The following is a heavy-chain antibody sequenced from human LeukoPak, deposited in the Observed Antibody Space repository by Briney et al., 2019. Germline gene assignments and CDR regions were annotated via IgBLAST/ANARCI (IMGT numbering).Heavy chain of an antibody. D-gene: IGHD5-12*01. CDR2: IKQDGSEK. CDR3: AKGYSGYERYYYGMDV. CDR1: GFTFSSYW. J-gene: IGHJ6*02. V-gene: IGHV3-7*03. Sequence: PGGSLRLSCAASGFTFSSYWMSWVRQAPGKGLEWAANIKQDGSEKYYVDSVKGRFTISRDNAKNSLYLQMNSLRAEDTAVYYCAKGYSGYERYYYGMDVWGQGTTVTVSS.